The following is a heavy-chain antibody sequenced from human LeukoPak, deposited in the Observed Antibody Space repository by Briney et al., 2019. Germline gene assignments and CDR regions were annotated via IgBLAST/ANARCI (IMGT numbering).Heavy chain of an antibody. Sequence: GGSLRLSCAASGFTFSNYWMSWVRQAPGKGLEWVANIKQDGSEKYYLDSVKGRFTISRDNAKNSLYLQMTSLRSEDTAVYYCARPIQPLSNSGPFDYWGRGTLVTVSS. CDR3: ARPIQPLSNSGPFDY. CDR2: IKQDGSEK. J-gene: IGHJ4*02. D-gene: IGHD2-15*01. V-gene: IGHV3-7*03. CDR1: GFTFSNYW.